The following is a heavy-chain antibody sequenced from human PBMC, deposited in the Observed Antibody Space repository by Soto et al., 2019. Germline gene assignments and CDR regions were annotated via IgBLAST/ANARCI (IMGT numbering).Heavy chain of an antibody. J-gene: IGHJ6*04. V-gene: IGHV4-34*01. CDR3: ARARKGSGSDYYYHYGMDV. CDR2: INHSGST. CDR1: GGSFSDYY. Sequence: SETLSLTCSVYGGSFSDYYWSWIRQPPGKGLEWTGEINHSGSTNYNPSLKSRVTISVHTSKNQFSLKLSSVTAADTAVYYCARARKGSGSDYYYHYGMDVWGKGTTVTVSS. D-gene: IGHD3-3*01.